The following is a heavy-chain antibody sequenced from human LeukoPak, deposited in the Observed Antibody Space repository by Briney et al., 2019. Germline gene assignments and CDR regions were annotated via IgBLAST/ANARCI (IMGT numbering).Heavy chain of an antibody. CDR2: IYHSGST. Sequence: SETLSLTCTVSGYSISSGYYWGWIRQPPGKGLEWIGSIYHSGSTYYNPSLKSRVTISVDTSKNQFSLKLSSVTAADTAVYYCARHGGNWGLDYWGQGTLVTVSS. CDR1: GYSISSGYY. D-gene: IGHD7-27*01. CDR3: ARHGGNWGLDY. J-gene: IGHJ4*02. V-gene: IGHV4-38-2*02.